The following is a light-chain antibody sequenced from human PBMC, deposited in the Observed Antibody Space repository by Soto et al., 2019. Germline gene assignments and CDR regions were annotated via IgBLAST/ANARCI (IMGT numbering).Light chain of an antibody. V-gene: IGLV2-8*01. CDR3: SSYAGSNSFV. J-gene: IGLJ1*01. CDR2: EVT. Sequence: QSALTQPPSASGSPGQSVTISCTGTSTDVGAYNYVSWYQQRPGKAPKLMIFEVTKRPSGVPDRFSGSKSRNTASLTVSGVQADDEADYYCSSYAGSNSFVFGTGTKVTVL. CDR1: STDVGAYNY.